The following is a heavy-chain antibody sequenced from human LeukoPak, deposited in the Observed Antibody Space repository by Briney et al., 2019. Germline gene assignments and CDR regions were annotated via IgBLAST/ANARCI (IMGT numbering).Heavy chain of an antibody. CDR3: ARQFDGSHPNAFDI. CDR2: ISWNSGSI. Sequence: GGSLRLSCAASGFTFDDYAMHWVRQAPGKGLEWVSGISWNSGSIGYADSVKGRFTISRDNAKNSLYLQMASLRVEDTAVYYCARQFDGSHPNAFDIWGQGTMVTVSS. D-gene: IGHD1-26*01. CDR1: GFTFDDYA. J-gene: IGHJ3*02. V-gene: IGHV3-9*01.